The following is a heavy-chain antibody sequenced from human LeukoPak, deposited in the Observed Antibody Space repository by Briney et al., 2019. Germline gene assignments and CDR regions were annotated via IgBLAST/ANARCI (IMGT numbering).Heavy chain of an antibody. CDR1: GFTFSSYS. V-gene: IGHV3-21*01. CDR2: ISSSSSYI. D-gene: IGHD5-12*01. Sequence: GGSLRLSCAASGFTFSSYSMNWVRQAPGKGLEWVSSISSSSSYIYYADSVKGRFTISRDNAKNSLYLQMNSLRAEDTAVYYCASLAGGYDWRTDYWGQGTLVTVSS. CDR3: ASLAGGYDWRTDY. J-gene: IGHJ4*02.